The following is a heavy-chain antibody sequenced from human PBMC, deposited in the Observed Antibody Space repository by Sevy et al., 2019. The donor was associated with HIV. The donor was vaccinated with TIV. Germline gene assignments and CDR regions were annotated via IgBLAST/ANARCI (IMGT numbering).Heavy chain of an antibody. J-gene: IGHJ6*03. CDR2: IYYSGST. CDR3: ARRRIDFWSGYPIRTSYYYYYMDV. V-gene: IGHV4-59*01. CDR1: GGSISSYY. Sequence: SETLSLTCTVSGGSISSYYWSWIRQPPGKGLEWIGYIYYSGSTNYNPALKSRVTISVDTSKNRFSLKLSSVTAADTAVYYCARRRIDFWSGYPIRTSYYYYYMDVWGKGTTVTVSS. D-gene: IGHD3-3*01.